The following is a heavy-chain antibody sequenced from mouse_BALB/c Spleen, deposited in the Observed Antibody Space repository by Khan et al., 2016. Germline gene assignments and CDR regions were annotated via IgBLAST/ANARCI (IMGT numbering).Heavy chain of an antibody. D-gene: IGHD1-3*01. V-gene: IGHV3-2*02. J-gene: IGHJ1*01. CDR1: GYSITSEHA. Sequence: VQLQQSGPPRAKQAQALSLTCTVTGYSITSEHAWNWIRQFPGNKLERMGYISYSGRISYIPSLKSRISISRDTSKNQFFLQLNSVTTEDTATYYYARRSSYFDVWGAGTTVTVSS. CDR2: ISYSGRI. CDR3: ARRSSYFDV.